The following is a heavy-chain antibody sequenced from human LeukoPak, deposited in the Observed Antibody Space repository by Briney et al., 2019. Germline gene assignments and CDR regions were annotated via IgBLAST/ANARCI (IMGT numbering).Heavy chain of an antibody. CDR3: ARGVIVVVPAANNNWFDP. D-gene: IGHD2-2*01. Sequence: SETLSLTCTVSGGSISSSSYYWGWIRQPPGKGLEWIGRIYYSGSTYYNPSLKSRVTISVDTSKNQFSLKLSSVTAADTAVYYCARGVIVVVPAANNNWFDPWGQGTLVTVSS. J-gene: IGHJ5*02. V-gene: IGHV4-39*07. CDR2: IYYSGST. CDR1: GGSISSSSYY.